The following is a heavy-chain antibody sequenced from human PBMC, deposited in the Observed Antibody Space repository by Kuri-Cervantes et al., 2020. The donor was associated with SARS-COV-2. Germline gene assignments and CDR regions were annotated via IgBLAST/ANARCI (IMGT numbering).Heavy chain of an antibody. CDR1: GFTFSGHW. CDR3: QIHPLPPEPDWFDP. J-gene: IGHJ5*02. CDR2: INPDGSYT. Sequence: GESLKISCAASGFTFSGHWIHWVRQAPGKGLVWVSRINPDGSYTNNADSVKGRFTLSRDNAKNTLYLQMNSLRAEDTAVYYCQIHPLPPEPDWFDPWGQGTLVTVSS. V-gene: IGHV3-74*01. D-gene: IGHD1-14*01.